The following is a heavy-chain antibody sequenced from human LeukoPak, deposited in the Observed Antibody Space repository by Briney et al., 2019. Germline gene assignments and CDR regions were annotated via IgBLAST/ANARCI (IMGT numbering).Heavy chain of an antibody. J-gene: IGHJ4*02. CDR2: IIPIFGTA. D-gene: IGHD5-12*01. Sequence: SVKVSCKASGGTFSSYAISWVRQAPGQGLEWMGGIIPIFGTANYAQKFQGRVTITADKSTSTDYMELSSLRSEDTAVYYCARSDIVATGHYFDYWGQGTLVTVSS. CDR3: ARSDIVATGHYFDY. V-gene: IGHV1-69*06. CDR1: GGTFSSYA.